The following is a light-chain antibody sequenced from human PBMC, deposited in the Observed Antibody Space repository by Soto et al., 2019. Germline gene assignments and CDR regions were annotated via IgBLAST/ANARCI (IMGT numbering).Light chain of an antibody. CDR3: QQYSSSPLT. Sequence: MVLTKSPGTLYLYPGERVTVSCRASQSVSSSHLAWYQQMPGQAPRLRSYGASSRATGIPDRFSGSGCGTDFTLTISRLEPEDFAVYYCQQYSSSPLTFGGGTKVEIK. V-gene: IGKV3-20*01. CDR1: QSVSSSH. CDR2: GAS. J-gene: IGKJ4*01.